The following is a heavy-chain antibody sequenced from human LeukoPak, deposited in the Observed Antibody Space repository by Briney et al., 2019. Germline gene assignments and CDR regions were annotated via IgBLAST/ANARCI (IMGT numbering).Heavy chain of an antibody. D-gene: IGHD5-12*01. CDR2: MNPNSGNT. CDR1: GYTFTRYD. CDR3: AIRTPVDIVATLGERVKKGLDY. V-gene: IGHV1-8*01. J-gene: IGHJ4*02. Sequence: ASVKVSCEASGYTFTRYDINWLRQATGQGLEWMGWMNPNSGNTGYAQKFQGRVTMTRNTSMSTAYMELSSLRSEDTAVYYCAIRTPVDIVATLGERVKKGLDYWGQGTLVTVSS.